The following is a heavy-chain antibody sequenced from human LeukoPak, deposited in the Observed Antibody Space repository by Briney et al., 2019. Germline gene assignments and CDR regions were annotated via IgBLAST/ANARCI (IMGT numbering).Heavy chain of an antibody. J-gene: IGHJ5*02. D-gene: IGHD3-3*01. V-gene: IGHV1-69*01. CDR3: ARGPEGRITIFGVVIYSCFDP. Sequence: SVKVSCKASGGTFSSYAISWVRQAPGQGLEWMGGIIPIFGTANYAQKFQGRVTITADESTSTVYIELSSLRSEDTAVYYCARGPEGRITIFGVVIYSCFDPWGQGTLVTVSS. CDR2: IIPIFGTA. CDR1: GGTFSSYA.